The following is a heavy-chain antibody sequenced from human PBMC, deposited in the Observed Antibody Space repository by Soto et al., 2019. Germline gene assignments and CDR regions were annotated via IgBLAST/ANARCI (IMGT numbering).Heavy chain of an antibody. J-gene: IGHJ4*02. V-gene: IGHV1-69*01. Sequence: QVQLVQSGAEVKKPGSSVKVSCKASGGTFSSYAISWVRQAPGQGLEWMGGIIPIFGTANYAQKFQGRVTITADESTSRAYMELSSLRSEDTAVYYCARDRKGGSYDSSGYFLVYFDYWGQGTLVTVSS. CDR1: GGTFSSYA. CDR3: ARDRKGGSYDSSGYFLVYFDY. D-gene: IGHD3-22*01. CDR2: IIPIFGTA.